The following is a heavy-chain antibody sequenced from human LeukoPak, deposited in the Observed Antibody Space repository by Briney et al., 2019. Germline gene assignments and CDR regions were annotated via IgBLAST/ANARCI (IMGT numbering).Heavy chain of an antibody. D-gene: IGHD6-19*01. CDR3: ARAEYSSGWTYYYYYMDV. J-gene: IGHJ6*03. Sequence: VASVKVSCKASGGTFSSYAISWVRQAPGQGLEWMGGIIPIFGTANYAQKFQGRVTITADESTSTAYMELSSLRSEDTAVYYCARAEYSSGWTYYYYYMDVWGKGTTVTISS. V-gene: IGHV1-69*13. CDR2: IIPIFGTA. CDR1: GGTFSSYA.